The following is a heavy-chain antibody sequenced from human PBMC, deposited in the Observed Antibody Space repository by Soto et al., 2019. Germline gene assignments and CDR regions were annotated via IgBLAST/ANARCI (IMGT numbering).Heavy chain of an antibody. CDR3: ARVGYDSSGYGWYYFDY. Sequence: SETLSLTCTVSGGSVSSGSYYWSWIRQPPGKGLEWIGYIYYSGSTNYNPSLKSRVTISVDTSKNQFSLKLSSVTAADTAVYYWARVGYDSSGYGWYYFDYGGRGTLVTVPS. CDR1: GGSVSSGSYY. D-gene: IGHD3-22*01. CDR2: IYYSGST. J-gene: IGHJ4*02. V-gene: IGHV4-61*01.